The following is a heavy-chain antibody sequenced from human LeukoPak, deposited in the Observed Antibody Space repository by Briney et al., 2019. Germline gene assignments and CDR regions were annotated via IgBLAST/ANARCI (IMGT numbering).Heavy chain of an antibody. CDR1: GFTFSAYW. J-gene: IGHJ4*02. Sequence: GGSLRLSCAASGFTFSAYWMNWVRQAPGKGLEWVANINQDGSEKYYVDSVKGRFTISRDNAKNSLYLQMSSLRAEDTAVYYCATSKKYSGSTGGGNFDYWGQGTLVTVSS. CDR3: ATSKKYSGSTGGGNFDY. D-gene: IGHD1-26*01. V-gene: IGHV3-7*01. CDR2: INQDGSEK.